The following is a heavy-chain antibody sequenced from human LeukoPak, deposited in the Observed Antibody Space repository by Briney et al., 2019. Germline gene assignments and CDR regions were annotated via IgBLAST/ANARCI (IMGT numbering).Heavy chain of an antibody. CDR1: GYTFTGYY. J-gene: IGHJ4*02. Sequence: EASVKVSCKASGYTFTGYYMHWVRQAPGQGLEWMGIINPSGGSTSYAQKFQGRVTMTRDTSTSTVYMELSSLRSEDTAVYYCARDSHCSGGSCYDYYFDYWGQGTLVTVSS. D-gene: IGHD2-15*01. CDR3: ARDSHCSGGSCYDYYFDY. V-gene: IGHV1-46*01. CDR2: INPSGGST.